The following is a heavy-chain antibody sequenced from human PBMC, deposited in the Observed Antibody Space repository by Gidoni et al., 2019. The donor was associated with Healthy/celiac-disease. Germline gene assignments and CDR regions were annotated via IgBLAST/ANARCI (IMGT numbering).Heavy chain of an antibody. CDR2: ISACNGNT. J-gene: IGHJ4*02. CDR1: GYTFTSYG. V-gene: IGHV1-18*01. D-gene: IGHD3-22*01. CDR3: ARDYPYYYDSSGYAIFDY. Sequence: QVQLVQSGAEVKKPGASVKVSCKASGYTFTSYGISWVRQAPGQGLEWMGWISACNGNTNYAQKLQGRVTMTTDTSTSTAYMELRSLRSDDTAVYYCARDYPYYYDSSGYAIFDYWGQGTLVTVSS.